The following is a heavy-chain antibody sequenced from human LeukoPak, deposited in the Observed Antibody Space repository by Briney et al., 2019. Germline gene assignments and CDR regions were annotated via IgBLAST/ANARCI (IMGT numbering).Heavy chain of an antibody. D-gene: IGHD2-2*01. J-gene: IGHJ4*02. V-gene: IGHV5-51*01. CDR2: IYPGDSDT. Sequence: RGESLEISCRGSGYSFNTYWIGWVRRMPGKGLDWMRIIYPGDSDTRYSPSFRGQVTMSADKSINTAYLQWSSLKASDTAMYFCARRQGCSTSSCPPDSWGQGTLVTVSS. CDR1: GYSFNTYW. CDR3: ARRQGCSTSSCPPDS.